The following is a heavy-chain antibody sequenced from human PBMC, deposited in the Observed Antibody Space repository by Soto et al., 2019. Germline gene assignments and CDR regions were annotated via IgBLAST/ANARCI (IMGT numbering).Heavy chain of an antibody. V-gene: IGHV4-34*01. CDR2: INHSGST. CDR1: GGSFSGYY. Sequence: PSETLSLTCAVYGGSFSGYYWSWIRQPPGKGLEWIEEINHSGSTNYNPSLKSRVTISVDTSKNQFSLKLSSVTAADTAVYYCARGSGWYPYYYYYGMDVWGQGTTVTVSS. J-gene: IGHJ6*02. D-gene: IGHD6-19*01. CDR3: ARGSGWYPYYYYYGMDV.